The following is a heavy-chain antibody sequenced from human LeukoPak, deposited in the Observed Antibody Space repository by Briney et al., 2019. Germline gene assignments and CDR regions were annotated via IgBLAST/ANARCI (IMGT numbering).Heavy chain of an antibody. CDR2: ISAYNGNT. Sequence: ASVKVSCKTSGYSFINYGITWVRQAPGQGLEWLGWISAYNGNTNYTQKLQGRVTMTTDTSTSTAYMELRSLRSDDTAVYYCAREILYGSGRSSFDYWGQGTLVTVSS. V-gene: IGHV1-18*01. CDR3: AREILYGSGRSSFDY. J-gene: IGHJ4*02. CDR1: GYSFINYG. D-gene: IGHD3-10*01.